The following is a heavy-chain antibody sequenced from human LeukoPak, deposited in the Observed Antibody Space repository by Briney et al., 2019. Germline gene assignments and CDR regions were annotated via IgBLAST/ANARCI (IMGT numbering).Heavy chain of an antibody. V-gene: IGHV3-69-1*01. CDR2: ITSGDFV. Sequence: GGSLRLSCAASGFTFSAYSMNWVRQAPGKGLEWVSSITSGDFVYFADSLKGRFTISRDNAKSSLYLQMNSLRADDTAVYYCARGGFNMVRGVIIPSHSYFYYMDIWGKGTTVTVSS. CDR3: ARGGFNMVRGVIIPSHSYFYYMDI. D-gene: IGHD3-10*01. CDR1: GFTFSAYS. J-gene: IGHJ6*03.